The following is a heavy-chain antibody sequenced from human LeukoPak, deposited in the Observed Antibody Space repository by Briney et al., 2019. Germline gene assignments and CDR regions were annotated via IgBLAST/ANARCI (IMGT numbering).Heavy chain of an antibody. D-gene: IGHD6-19*01. CDR2: ISSSSSYI. V-gene: IGHV3-21*01. J-gene: IGHJ2*01. CDR1: GFTFSSYS. Sequence: GGSLRLSCAASGFTFSSYSMNWVRQSPGKGLEWVSSISSSSSYIYYADSVKGRFTISRDNSKNTLYLQMNSLRAEDTAVYYCARDFRRYSSGWYHWYFDLWGRGTLVTVSS. CDR3: ARDFRRYSSGWYHWYFDL.